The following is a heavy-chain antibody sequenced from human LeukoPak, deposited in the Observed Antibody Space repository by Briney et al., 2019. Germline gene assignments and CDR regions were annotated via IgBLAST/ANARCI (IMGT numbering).Heavy chain of an antibody. J-gene: IGHJ5*02. D-gene: IGHD6-13*01. CDR3: ARGRRQQLVHGRCWFDP. CDR2: INHSGST. V-gene: IGHV4-34*01. Sequence: SETLSLTCAVYAGSFSGYYWSWIRQPPGKGLEWIGEINHSGSTSYNPSLKSRVTISVDTSKNQFSLKLSSVTAADTAVYYCARGRRQQLVHGRCWFDPWGQGTLVTVSS. CDR1: AGSFSGYY.